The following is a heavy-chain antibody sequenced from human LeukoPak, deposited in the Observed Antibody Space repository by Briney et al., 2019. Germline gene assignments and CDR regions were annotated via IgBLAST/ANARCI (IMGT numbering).Heavy chain of an antibody. Sequence: GGSLRLSCAASGFTFSSHWMHWVRQAPGKGLMWVSRIASDGSSTTYADSVKGRFSISRDNAKNTLYLQMNSLRVEDTAVYYCARGRPHGNDYWGQGTLVTVSS. CDR2: IASDGSST. CDR1: GFTFSSHW. D-gene: IGHD4-23*01. J-gene: IGHJ4*02. V-gene: IGHV3-74*01. CDR3: ARGRPHGNDY.